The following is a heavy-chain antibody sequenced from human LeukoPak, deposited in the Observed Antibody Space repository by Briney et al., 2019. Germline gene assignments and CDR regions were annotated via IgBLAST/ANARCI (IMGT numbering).Heavy chain of an antibody. Sequence: GGSLRLSCVGSGFTFSGYNIDWVRQAPGKGLEWVSSISSSSRSTYYADSLKGRITISRDNTKNSVFLQMSGLRVDDTAVYYCARERSGPAVRAHNWFDPWGRGTLVIVSS. CDR3: ARERSGPAVRAHNWFDP. CDR2: ISSSSRST. CDR1: GFTFSGYN. D-gene: IGHD1-26*01. V-gene: IGHV3-21*06. J-gene: IGHJ5*01.